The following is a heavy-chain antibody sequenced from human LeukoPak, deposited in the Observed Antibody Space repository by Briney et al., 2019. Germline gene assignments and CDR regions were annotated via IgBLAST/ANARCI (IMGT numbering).Heavy chain of an antibody. J-gene: IGHJ3*02. D-gene: IGHD3-3*01. Sequence: GGSLRLSCAASGFTFDDYGMSWVRQAPGKGLEWVSGINWNGGSTGNADSVKGRFTISRGNAKNSLYLQMNSLRAEDTALYYCARGYDFWSGSHDAFDIWGQGTMVTVSS. CDR2: INWNGGST. CDR1: GFTFDDYG. V-gene: IGHV3-20*04. CDR3: ARGYDFWSGSHDAFDI.